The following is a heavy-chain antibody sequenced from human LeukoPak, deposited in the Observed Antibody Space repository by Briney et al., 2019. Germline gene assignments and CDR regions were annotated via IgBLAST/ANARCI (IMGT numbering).Heavy chain of an antibody. J-gene: IGHJ4*02. CDR1: GFTV. CDR2: ISGGGDST. CDR3: AIKGKGDY. D-gene: IGHD3-10*01. Sequence: PGGTLRLSCAVSGFTVSWVRQAPGKGLEWVSAISGGGDSTYYADSVKGRFTISRDNSKNTLYLQMNSLRAEDTAVYYSAIKGKGDYWGQGTLVTVSS. V-gene: IGHV3-23*01.